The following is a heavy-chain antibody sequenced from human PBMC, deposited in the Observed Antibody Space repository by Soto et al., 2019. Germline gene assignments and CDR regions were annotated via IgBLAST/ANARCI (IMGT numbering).Heavy chain of an antibody. CDR3: ARDLYSGYDFVFDY. CDR1: GFTFSSYG. CDR2: IWYDGINK. J-gene: IGHJ4*02. D-gene: IGHD5-12*01. V-gene: IGHV3-33*01. Sequence: GSLRLSCAASGFTFSSYGMHWVRQAPGKGLEWVAVIWYDGINKYYADSVKGRFTISRDNSKNTLYLQMNSLRAEDTAVYYCARDLYSGYDFVFDYWGQGTLVTVSS.